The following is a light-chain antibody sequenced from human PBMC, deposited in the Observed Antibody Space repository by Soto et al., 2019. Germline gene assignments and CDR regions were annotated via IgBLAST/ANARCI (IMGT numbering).Light chain of an antibody. V-gene: IGKV3-11*01. CDR2: DAS. Sequence: EIVLTQSPATLSLSPGERATLSCRASQSISSYLAWYQQKPGQAPRLLILDASSRATGIPDRFSGSGSGTDFTLTISRLEPEDFALYYCQQRINWPITFGQGTRLEIK. CDR1: QSISSY. CDR3: QQRINWPIT. J-gene: IGKJ5*01.